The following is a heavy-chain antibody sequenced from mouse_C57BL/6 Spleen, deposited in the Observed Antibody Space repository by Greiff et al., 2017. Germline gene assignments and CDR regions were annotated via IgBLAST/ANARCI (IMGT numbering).Heavy chain of an antibody. Sequence: VQLQQPGAELVRPGSSVKLSCKASGYTFTSYWMDWVKQRPGQGLEWIGNIYPSDSETHYNQKFKDKATLSEDKSSSTAYMQLSSLTSEDSAVYYCASCNWDVRGYFDYWGQGTTLTVSS. CDR1: GYTFTSYW. V-gene: IGHV1-61*01. CDR2: IYPSDSET. J-gene: IGHJ2*01. CDR3: ASCNWDVRGYFDY. D-gene: IGHD4-1*01.